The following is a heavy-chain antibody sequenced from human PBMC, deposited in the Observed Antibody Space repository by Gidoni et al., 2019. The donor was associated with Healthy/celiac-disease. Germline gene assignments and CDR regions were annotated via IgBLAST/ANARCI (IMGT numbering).Heavy chain of an antibody. CDR3: ARDGGSGWYRY. CDR1: GFTVSSKH. D-gene: IGHD6-19*01. Sequence: EVQLVESGGGLVQPGGSLRLPCADPGFTVSSKHMSWVRQAPGKGLEWVSALHSGGTTYYADSVKGRFTISRDNSKNTLYLQMNSLRAEDTAVYYCARDGGSGWYRYWGQGTLVTVSS. CDR2: LHSGGTT. J-gene: IGHJ4*02. V-gene: IGHV3-66*01.